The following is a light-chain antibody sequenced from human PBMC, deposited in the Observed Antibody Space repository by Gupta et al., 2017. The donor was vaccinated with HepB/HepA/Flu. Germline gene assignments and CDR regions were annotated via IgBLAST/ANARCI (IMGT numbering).Light chain of an antibody. CDR1: SGSVSTSHN. CDR3: VLYMGSGISV. V-gene: IGLV8-61*01. CDR2: STN. Sequence: QTVVTQEPSFSVSPGGTVTLTCGLNSGSVSTSHNPSWHQQTPGQAPRTLIFSTNTRSSGVPDRFAGSIGGNKAALTITGAQADEESDYYCVLYMGSGISVFGGGTKLTVL. J-gene: IGLJ2*01.